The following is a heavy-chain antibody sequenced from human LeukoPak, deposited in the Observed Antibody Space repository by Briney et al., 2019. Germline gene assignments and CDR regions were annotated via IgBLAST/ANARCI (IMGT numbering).Heavy chain of an antibody. J-gene: IGHJ6*03. V-gene: IGHV4-38-2*02. CDR1: SYSISRGYY. CDR3: ARRVGRWFGERAYYYNYMDV. Sequence: PSETLSLTCTVSSYSISRGYYWGWIRQSPGKGLEWIGEINHSGSTNYNPSLKSRVTISVDTSKNQFSLRLSSVTAADTAVYYCARRVGRWFGERAYYYNYMDVWGKGTTVTISS. D-gene: IGHD3-10*01. CDR2: INHSGST.